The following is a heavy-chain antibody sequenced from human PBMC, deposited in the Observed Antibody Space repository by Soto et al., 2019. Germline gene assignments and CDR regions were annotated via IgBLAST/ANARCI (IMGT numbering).Heavy chain of an antibody. CDR3: ARESEDLTSNFDY. CDR1: GFTFSSYA. Sequence: GGSLRLSCAASGFTFSSYAMSWVRQAPGKGLEWVSAISGSGGSTYYADSVKGRFTISRDNSKNSLYLEMNSLRAEDTAVYYCARESEDLTSNFDYWGQGTLVTVSS. J-gene: IGHJ4*02. CDR2: ISGSGGST. V-gene: IGHV3-23*01.